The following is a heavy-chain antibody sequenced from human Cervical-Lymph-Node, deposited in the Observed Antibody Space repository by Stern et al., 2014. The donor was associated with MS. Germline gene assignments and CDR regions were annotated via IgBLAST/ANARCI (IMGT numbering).Heavy chain of an antibody. CDR3: MRGDY. J-gene: IGHJ4*02. Sequence: QLQLQESGPGLVKPSQTLSLTCTVSGASINTIGYFWSWVRQPPGKGLEWIGFISHSGVTFYNETLKSRVTLSQDTSANQFSLRLTSVTAADTALYFCMRGDYWGRGILVAVSS. V-gene: IGHV4-31*03. CDR2: ISHSGVT. CDR1: GASINTIGYF.